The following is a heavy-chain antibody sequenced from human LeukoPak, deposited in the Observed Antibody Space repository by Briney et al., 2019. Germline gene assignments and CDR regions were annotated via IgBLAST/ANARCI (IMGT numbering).Heavy chain of an antibody. J-gene: IGHJ4*02. CDR3: AGQDYSNLFDY. Sequence: GESLKISGKCSGYSLTSYWIGGVRQMPGKGLEGMGIIYPGDSHTRYTPSCEGQATISTDKSISTPYRQWSSLKASDPAIYECAGQDYSNLFDYWGQGTLVTVSS. CDR1: GYSLTSYW. CDR2: IYPGDSHT. D-gene: IGHD4-11*01. V-gene: IGHV5-51*01.